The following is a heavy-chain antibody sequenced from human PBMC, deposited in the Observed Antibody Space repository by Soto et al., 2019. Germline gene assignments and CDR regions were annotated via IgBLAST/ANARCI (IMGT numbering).Heavy chain of an antibody. Sequence: PGGSLSLSCAASGFTFSTYDMHWVRQATGKGLEWVSAIGAADDPYYSGSVKGRFTISRENAKSSLSLQMNSLRVGDTAVYYCARHYAVQLPRRADYYYAMDVWGQGTTVIVXS. J-gene: IGHJ6*02. CDR3: ARHYAVQLPRRADYYYAMDV. CDR1: GFTFSTYD. V-gene: IGHV3-13*05. CDR2: IGAADDP. D-gene: IGHD2-2*01.